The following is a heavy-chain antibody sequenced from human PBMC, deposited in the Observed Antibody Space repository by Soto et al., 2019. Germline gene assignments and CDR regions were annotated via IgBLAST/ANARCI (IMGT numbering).Heavy chain of an antibody. Sequence: EVQLLESGGGLVQPGGSLRLSCAASGFTFSSYAMNWVRQAPGKGLEWVSAMSGSGGSTYYADSVKGRFTISRDNSKNKMYLQMSSMGAEDTAVDDCAPLQNGDYYYGMDVWGQGTTVTVSS. CDR3: APLQNGDYYYGMDV. V-gene: IGHV3-23*01. CDR1: GFTFSSYA. J-gene: IGHJ6*02. D-gene: IGHD4-17*01. CDR2: MSGSGGST.